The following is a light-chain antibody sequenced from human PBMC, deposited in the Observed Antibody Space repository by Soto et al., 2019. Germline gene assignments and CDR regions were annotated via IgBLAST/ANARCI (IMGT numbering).Light chain of an antibody. J-gene: IGLJ3*02. V-gene: IGLV2-11*01. CDR1: XXXVXDYNY. Sequence: QSVLTQPRTVSGSPGQSVTXXXXXXXXXVXDYNYVSWYQQHPGKAPKLLIYAVNMRPSGVPDRFSGSKSGNTASLTISGLQAEDEADYSCCSYAGSYTWVFGGGTKVTVL. CDR2: AVN. CDR3: CSYAGSYTWV.